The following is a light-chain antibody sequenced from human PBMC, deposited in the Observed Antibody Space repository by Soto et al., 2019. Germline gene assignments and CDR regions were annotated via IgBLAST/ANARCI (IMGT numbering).Light chain of an antibody. J-gene: IGKJ2*01. V-gene: IGKV3-15*01. Sequence: EIVMTQSPVTLSVSPGERATLSCRASQSVTTNLAWYQQNPGQAPSLLISGASTRATGIPGRFSGSGSGTECSLAINSLASDVFAGEYCLQYDTWPYTFGQGKKLE. CDR1: QSVTTN. CDR3: LQYDTWPYT. CDR2: GAS.